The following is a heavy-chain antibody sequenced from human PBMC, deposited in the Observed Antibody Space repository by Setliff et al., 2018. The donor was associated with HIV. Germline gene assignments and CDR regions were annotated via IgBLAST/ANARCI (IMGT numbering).Heavy chain of an antibody. CDR1: DGSLSSYY. CDR3: ARGPIRYSSGVRWFLGVESWYSGIDY. D-gene: IGHD2-15*01. Sequence: TLSLTCAVYDGSLSSYYWSWIRQSTGKGLEWIGEINDSGTTNYNPSLESRVPMLIDMSKNQLSLKLSSVTAADTAVYFCARGPIRYSSGVRWFLGVESWYSGIDYWGQGTRVTVSS. J-gene: IGHJ4*02. V-gene: IGHV4-34*01. CDR2: INDSGTT.